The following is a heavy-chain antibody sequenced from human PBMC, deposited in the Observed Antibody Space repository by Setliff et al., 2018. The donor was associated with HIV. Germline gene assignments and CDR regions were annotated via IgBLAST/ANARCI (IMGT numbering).Heavy chain of an antibody. CDR3: ARGILIIGDFDAFDI. Sequence: SETLSLTCTVSGYSISSNHYWSWVRQPPGKGLEWIGYVYNTGITSYNPSLKSRLTISVDTSKNQFSLKLSSVTAADTAVYYCARGILIIGDFDAFDIWGQGTMVTVSS. CDR1: GYSISSNHY. V-gene: IGHV4-59*08. J-gene: IGHJ3*02. D-gene: IGHD4-17*01. CDR2: VYNTGIT.